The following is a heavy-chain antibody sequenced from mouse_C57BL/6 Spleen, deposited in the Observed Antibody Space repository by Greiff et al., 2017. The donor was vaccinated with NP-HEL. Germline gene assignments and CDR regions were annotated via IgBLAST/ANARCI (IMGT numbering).Heavy chain of an antibody. D-gene: IGHD1-1*01. CDR2: INPYNGGT. Sequence: VQLQQPGPVLVKPGASVKMSCKASGYTFTDYYMNWVKQSHGKSLEWIGVINPYNGGTSYNQKFKGKATLTVDKSSSTAYMELNSLTSEDSAVYYCARGAGSSYGYFDVWGTGTTVTVSS. CDR1: GYTFTDYY. J-gene: IGHJ1*03. CDR3: ARGAGSSYGYFDV. V-gene: IGHV1-19*01.